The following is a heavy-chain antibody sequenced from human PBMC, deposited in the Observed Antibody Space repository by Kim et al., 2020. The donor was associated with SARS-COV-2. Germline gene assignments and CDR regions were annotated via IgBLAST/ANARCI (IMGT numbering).Heavy chain of an antibody. J-gene: IGHJ4*02. CDR2: IMQEGSDQ. CDR1: GFTISNYW. CDR3: AGGVAGDY. Sequence: GGSLRLSCAASGFTISNYWMTWVRQAPGKGLEWVANIMQEGSDQYYGDSVKGRFTISRDNAKNSVYLQMNSLRAEDTSVYYCAGGVAGDYWGQGALDTVSS. D-gene: IGHD6-13*01. V-gene: IGHV3-7*01.